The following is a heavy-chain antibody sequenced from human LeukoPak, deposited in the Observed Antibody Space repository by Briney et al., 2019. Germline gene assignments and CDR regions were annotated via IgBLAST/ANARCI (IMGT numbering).Heavy chain of an antibody. CDR2: ISYDGSNK. V-gene: IGHV3-30-3*01. D-gene: IGHD4-17*01. Sequence: QPGRSLRLSCAASGFTFSSYAMHWVRQAPGKGLEWVAVISYDGSNKYYADSVKGRFTISRDNSKNTLYLQMNSLRADDTAVYYCARGVATVTTGRSSYNWFDPWGQGTLVTVSS. CDR1: GFTFSSYA. CDR3: ARGVATVTTGRSSYNWFDP. J-gene: IGHJ5*02.